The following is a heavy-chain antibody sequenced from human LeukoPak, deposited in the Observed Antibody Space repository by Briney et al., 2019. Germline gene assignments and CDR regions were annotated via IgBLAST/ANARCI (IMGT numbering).Heavy chain of an antibody. D-gene: IGHD1-26*01. CDR1: GYTFTSYA. J-gene: IGHJ5*02. Sequence: GASVKVSCKASGYTFTSYAMNWVRQAPGQGLEWMGWINPNSGGTNYAQKFQGRVTMTRDTSISTAYMELSRLRSDDTAVYYCARDQASGSDEGWFDPWGQGTLVTVSS. CDR2: INPNSGGT. CDR3: ARDQASGSDEGWFDP. V-gene: IGHV1-2*02.